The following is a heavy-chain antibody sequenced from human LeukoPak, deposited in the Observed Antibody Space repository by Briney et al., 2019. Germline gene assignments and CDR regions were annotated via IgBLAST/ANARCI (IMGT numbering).Heavy chain of an antibody. CDR1: GGSISSYY. CDR2: IYYCGST. Sequence: SETLSLTCTVSGGSISSYYWSWIRQPPGKGLEWIGYIYYCGSTNYNPSLKSRVTISVDTSKNQFSLKLSSVTAADTAVYYCARDSDFDAFDIWGQGTMVTVSS. CDR3: ARDSDFDAFDI. D-gene: IGHD3-3*01. J-gene: IGHJ3*02. V-gene: IGHV4-59*01.